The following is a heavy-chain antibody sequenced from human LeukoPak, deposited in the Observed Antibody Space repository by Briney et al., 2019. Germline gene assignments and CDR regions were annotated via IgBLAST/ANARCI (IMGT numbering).Heavy chain of an antibody. D-gene: IGHD2-2*02. V-gene: IGHV1-69*13. J-gene: IGHJ5*02. CDR3: ARDRPGRYCSTVSCYSASPFDP. CDR1: GGTVSRFP. Sequence: GASVKVSCKASGGTVSRFPISWVRQAPGQGLEWMGGIIPMFGTAKYAQKFQGRVTITADESAGTAYMELSSLRSEDTAVYYCARDRPGRYCSTVSCYSASPFDPWGQGTLVTVSS. CDR2: IIPMFGTA.